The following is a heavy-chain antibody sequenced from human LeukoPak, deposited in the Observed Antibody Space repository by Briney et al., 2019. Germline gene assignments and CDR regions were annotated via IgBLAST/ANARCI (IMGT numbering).Heavy chain of an antibody. J-gene: IGHJ6*04. CDR2: IYSSGST. V-gene: IGHV4-4*09. CDR1: GGSISGYY. D-gene: IGHD3-16*01. CDR3: ARFTYTTRPSDV. Sequence: PSETLSLICSVSGGSISGYYWSWIRQPPGQTLEWIGYIYSSGSTNYNPSLQSRVTMSVDTSMNQFSLRLSSVTAADTAVYYCARFTYTTRPSDVWGKGTTVTVSS.